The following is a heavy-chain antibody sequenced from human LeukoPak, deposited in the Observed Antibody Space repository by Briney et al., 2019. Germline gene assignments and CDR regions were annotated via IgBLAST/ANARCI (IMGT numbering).Heavy chain of an antibody. CDR1: GGTFSSYA. D-gene: IGHD3-22*01. Sequence: SVKVSCKASGGTFSSYAISWVRQAPGQGLEWMGRIIPILGIANYAQKFQGRVTFTADKSTSTAYMELSSLRSEDTAVYYCARDYYDSSGYYYSHFDYWGQGTLVTVSS. CDR2: IIPILGIA. CDR3: ARDYYDSSGYYYSHFDY. J-gene: IGHJ4*02. V-gene: IGHV1-69*04.